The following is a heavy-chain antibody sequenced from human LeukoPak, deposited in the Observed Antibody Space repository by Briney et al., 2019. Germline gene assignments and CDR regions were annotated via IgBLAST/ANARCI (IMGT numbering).Heavy chain of an antibody. V-gene: IGHV4-59*08. CDR1: GGSISSYY. CDR3: ARVLDYYVSGTYGFDY. Sequence: SETLSLTCTVYGGSISSYYWSWIRQPPGKGLEWIGYIYYSGSTNYNPSLKSRITISVDTSKNQFSLNLSSVTAADTAVYYCARVLDYYVSGTYGFDYWGQGTLVTVS. CDR2: IYYSGST. D-gene: IGHD3-10*01. J-gene: IGHJ4*02.